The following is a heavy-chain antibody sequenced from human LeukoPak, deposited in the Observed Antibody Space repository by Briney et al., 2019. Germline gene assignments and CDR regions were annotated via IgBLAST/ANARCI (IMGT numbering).Heavy chain of an antibody. CDR1: GGSISTYY. D-gene: IGHD1-7*01. CDR2: IYYSGST. J-gene: IGHJ4*02. V-gene: IGHV4-59*12. CDR3: ARDRNWNYVRYFDY. Sequence: SETLSLTCTVSGGSISTYYWSWIRQPPGKGLEWIGYIYYSGSTNYNPSLKSRVTISVDTSKNQFSLKLSSVTAADTAVYYCARDRNWNYVRYFDYWGQGTLVTVSS.